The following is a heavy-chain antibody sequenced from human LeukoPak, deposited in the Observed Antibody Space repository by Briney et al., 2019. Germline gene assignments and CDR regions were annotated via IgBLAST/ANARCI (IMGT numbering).Heavy chain of an antibody. V-gene: IGHV3-20*04. D-gene: IGHD2-15*01. CDR3: ARGGGSIRHSYYYYVDV. Sequence: GGSLRLSCAASGFTFSSYGMSWVRQAPGQGPEWVSGITWNGEIIDYAASVKGRFTISRDNAKNSLYLRMNSLRDEDTALYYCARGGGSIRHSYYYYVDVWGKGTSVTVSS. J-gene: IGHJ6*03. CDR1: GFTFSSYG. CDR2: ITWNGEII.